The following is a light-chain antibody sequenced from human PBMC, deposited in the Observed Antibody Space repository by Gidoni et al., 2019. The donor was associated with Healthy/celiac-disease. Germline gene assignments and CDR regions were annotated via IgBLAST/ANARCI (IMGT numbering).Light chain of an antibody. Sequence: IALTQPPGTLSLSPGDRATLSCRASQSVSSSYLSWYQQQPGQAPRLLIYGASSSATGIPDRFSGSGSGTDFTLTISRLAPEDFAVYYCQQYGSSPPITFGQGTRLEIK. J-gene: IGKJ5*01. CDR2: GAS. CDR3: QQYGSSPPIT. CDR1: QSVSSSY. V-gene: IGKV3-20*01.